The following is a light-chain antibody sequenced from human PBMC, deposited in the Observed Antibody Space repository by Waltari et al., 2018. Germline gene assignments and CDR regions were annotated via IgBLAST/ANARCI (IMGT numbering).Light chain of an antibody. CDR3: QVWDDTTNAGV. Sequence: YVLTQPPSVSVAPGKTATLTCGGENIETKSVNWYQQKPGQAPVLVLFYDTDRPSGIPDRFSGSNSGNTATLTLSWVEAGDEADYHCQVWDDTTNAGVFGGGTRLTVL. V-gene: IGLV3-21*04. CDR1: NIETKS. J-gene: IGLJ3*02. CDR2: YDT.